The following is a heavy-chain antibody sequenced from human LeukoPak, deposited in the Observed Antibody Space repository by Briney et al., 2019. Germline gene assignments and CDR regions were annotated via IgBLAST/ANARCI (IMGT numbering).Heavy chain of an antibody. CDR3: ARDTNNWNDAEFDY. CDR2: ISAYNGNT. J-gene: IGHJ4*02. D-gene: IGHD1-1*01. V-gene: IGHV1-18*01. Sequence: ASVKVSCKASGYTFTSYGISWVRQAPGQGLEWMGWISAYNGNTNYAQRLQGRVTMTTDKSTSTAYMELRSLRSDDTAVYYCARDTNNWNDAEFDYWGQGTLVTVSS. CDR1: GYTFTSYG.